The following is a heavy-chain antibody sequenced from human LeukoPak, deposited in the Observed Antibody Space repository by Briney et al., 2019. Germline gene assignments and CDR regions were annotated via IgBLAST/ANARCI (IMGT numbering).Heavy chain of an antibody. CDR1: GYTLTELS. CDR3: ATGDINTLPDRYYFYMDV. J-gene: IGHJ6*03. Sequence: ASVKVSCKVSGYTLTELSIHWVRQAPGKGLECMGGFDPEDGETIYAQKFQGRVTMTEDTSTDTAYMELSSLRSEDTAVYYCATGDINTLPDRYYFYMDVWGKGTTVTVSS. V-gene: IGHV1-24*01. D-gene: IGHD2-15*01. CDR2: FDPEDGET.